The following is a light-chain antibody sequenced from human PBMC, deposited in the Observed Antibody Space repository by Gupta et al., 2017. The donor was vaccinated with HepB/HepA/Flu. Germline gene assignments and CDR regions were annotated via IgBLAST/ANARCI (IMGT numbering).Light chain of an antibody. CDR2: GAS. Sequence: ETVLTQSPGTLSLSPGERATLSCRASQSLNDNHLVWYQKKPGQAPRLLIYGASRRATGIPDRFSGGGSGTDFALTISRGEPEDFAGYYCQHYETSFEYIFGQGTKLEIK. CDR3: QHYETSFEYI. V-gene: IGKV3-20*01. J-gene: IGKJ2*01. CDR1: QSLNDNH.